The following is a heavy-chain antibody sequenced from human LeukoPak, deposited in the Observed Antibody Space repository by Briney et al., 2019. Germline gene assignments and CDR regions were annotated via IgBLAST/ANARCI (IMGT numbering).Heavy chain of an antibody. CDR1: GGSISSGGYY. V-gene: IGHV4-31*03. CDR2: IYYSGSI. J-gene: IGHJ4*02. CDR3: ASDSEGSYYFDY. D-gene: IGHD3-10*01. Sequence: TLSLTCTVSGGSISSGGYYWSWIRQHPGKGLEWIGYIYYSGSIYYNPSLKSRVTISVDTSKNQFSLKLSSVTAADTAVYYCASDSEGSYYFDYWGQGTLVTVSS.